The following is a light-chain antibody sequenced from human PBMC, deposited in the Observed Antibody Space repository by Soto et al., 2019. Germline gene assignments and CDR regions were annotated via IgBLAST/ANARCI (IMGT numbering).Light chain of an antibody. CDR3: QQYNNWHPWT. V-gene: IGKV3-15*01. Sequence: MTQSPAPLSVSTGERATLSCRASQFINNNLAWYQQKPGQAPRLLIYGASTRATGGPARFSGSGSGTEFTLTISSLQSEDFAVYYCQQYNNWHPWTFGQGTKVEMK. CDR1: QFINNN. J-gene: IGKJ1*01. CDR2: GAS.